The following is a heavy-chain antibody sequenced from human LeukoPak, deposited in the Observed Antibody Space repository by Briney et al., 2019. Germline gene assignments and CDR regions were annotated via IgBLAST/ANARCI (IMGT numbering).Heavy chain of an antibody. Sequence: SETLSLTCTVSGGSISGSSYFWGWIRQPPGKGLEWIGSIYYSGSTYYNPSLKSRVTISVDTSKNQFSLKLSSVTAADTAVYYCASAVRGVIIRWGQGTLVTVSS. D-gene: IGHD3-10*01. CDR1: GGSISGSSYF. CDR3: ASAVRGVIIR. V-gene: IGHV4-39*01. J-gene: IGHJ4*02. CDR2: IYYSGST.